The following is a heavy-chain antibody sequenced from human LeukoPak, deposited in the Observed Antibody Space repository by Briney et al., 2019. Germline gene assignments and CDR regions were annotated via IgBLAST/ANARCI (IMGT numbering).Heavy chain of an antibody. CDR3: ARVAQYYDFWSGYYRGWFDP. Sequence: GASVKVSCKVSGYTLTELSMHWVRQAPGKGLEWMGGFDPEDGETIYAQKFQGRVTMTEDTSTDTAYMGLSSLRSEDTAVYYCARVAQYYDFWSGYYRGWFDPWGQGTLVTVSS. CDR1: GYTLTELS. CDR2: FDPEDGET. V-gene: IGHV1-24*01. D-gene: IGHD3-3*01. J-gene: IGHJ5*02.